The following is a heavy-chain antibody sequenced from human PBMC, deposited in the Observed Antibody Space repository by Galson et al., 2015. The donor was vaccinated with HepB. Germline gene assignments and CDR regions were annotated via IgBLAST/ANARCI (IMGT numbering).Heavy chain of an antibody. V-gene: IGHV1-3*01. D-gene: IGHD3-10*01. CDR3: ARDSGGGPEGIWFGELLLDY. CDR2: INAGNGNT. J-gene: IGHJ4*02. CDR1: GYTFTSYA. Sequence: SVKVSCKASGYTFTSYAMHWVRQAPGQRLEWMGWINAGNGNTKYSQKFQGRVTITRDTSASTAYMELSSLRSEDTAVYYCARDSGGGPEGIWFGELLLDYWGQGTLVTVSS.